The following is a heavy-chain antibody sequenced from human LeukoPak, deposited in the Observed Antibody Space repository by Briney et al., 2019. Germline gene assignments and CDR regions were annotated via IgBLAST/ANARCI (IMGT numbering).Heavy chain of an antibody. CDR3: ARTSSSGYYGDY. CDR2: ISSSSSYI. CDR1: GFTFSSYS. Sequence: GGSLRLSCAASGFTFSSYSMNWVRQAPGKGLEWVSSISSSSSYIYYADSVKGRFTISRDNAKNSLYLQMNSLRAGDTAVYYCARTSSSGYYGDYWGQGTLVTVSS. D-gene: IGHD3-22*01. V-gene: IGHV3-21*01. J-gene: IGHJ4*02.